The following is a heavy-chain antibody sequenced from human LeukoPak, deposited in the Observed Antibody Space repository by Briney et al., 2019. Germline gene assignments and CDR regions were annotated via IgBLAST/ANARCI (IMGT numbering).Heavy chain of an antibody. J-gene: IGHJ5*02. Sequence: SETLSLTCTVSGGSISSSSYYWGWIRQPPGKGLEWIGSIYYSGSTYYNPSLKSRVTISVDTSKNQFSLKLSSVTAADTAVYYCARCKKNNYDSSGYHGDWFDPWGQGTLVTVSS. D-gene: IGHD3-22*01. CDR2: IYYSGST. V-gene: IGHV4-39*01. CDR3: ARCKKNNYDSSGYHGDWFDP. CDR1: GGSISSSSYY.